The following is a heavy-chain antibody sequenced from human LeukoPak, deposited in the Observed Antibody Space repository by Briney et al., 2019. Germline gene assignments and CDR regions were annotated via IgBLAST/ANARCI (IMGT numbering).Heavy chain of an antibody. J-gene: IGHJ3*02. CDR1: GFTFSSYA. CDR2: ISGSGDYT. Sequence: GGSLRLSCAASGFTFSSYAMSWVRQAPGEGLEWVSGISGSGDYTYYADSLKGRFTISRDNSKNTLYLQMNSLRAEDTALYYCAKDLTYYYGLGSSTNAFDIWGQGTMVTVSS. V-gene: IGHV3-23*01. D-gene: IGHD3-10*01. CDR3: AKDLTYYYGLGSSTNAFDI.